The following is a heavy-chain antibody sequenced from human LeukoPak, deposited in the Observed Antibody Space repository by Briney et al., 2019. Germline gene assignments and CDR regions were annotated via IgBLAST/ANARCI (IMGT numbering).Heavy chain of an antibody. CDR2: MNPNSGNT. Sequence: ASVKVSCKASGYTFTSYDINWVRQATGQGLEWMGWMNPNSGNTGYAQKFQGRVTMTRNTSISTAYMELSSLRSEDTAVYHCAGGRGYSSGWYRWYYFDYWGQGTLVTVSS. CDR1: GYTFTSYD. D-gene: IGHD6-19*01. V-gene: IGHV1-8*01. J-gene: IGHJ4*02. CDR3: AGGRGYSSGWYRWYYFDY.